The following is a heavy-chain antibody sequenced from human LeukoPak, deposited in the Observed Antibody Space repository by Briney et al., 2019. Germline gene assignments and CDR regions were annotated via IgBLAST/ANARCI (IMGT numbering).Heavy chain of an antibody. Sequence: GGSLRLSCVASGFTFSTYSMHWVRQAPGKGLEWVAVVSYTGGTKYYADSVRGRFTISRDNSKNTLYLQMNSLRPEDTAVYYCASDKVGTETLKLFYYDYWGQGALVAVSS. J-gene: IGHJ4*02. CDR1: GFTFSTYS. CDR2: VSYTGGTK. CDR3: ASDKVGTETLKLFYYDY. D-gene: IGHD5-12*01. V-gene: IGHV3-30*03.